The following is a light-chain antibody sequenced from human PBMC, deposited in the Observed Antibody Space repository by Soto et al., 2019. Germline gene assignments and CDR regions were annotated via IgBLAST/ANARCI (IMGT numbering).Light chain of an antibody. J-gene: IGKJ3*01. CDR1: QGISSF. Sequence: IPLTQSPSSLSASVGDRVTITCRASQGISSFLAWYQQKPGKAPKLLIYGASTLQSGVPSRFSGSGSGTDFTLTIGSLLPEDFATYYCQQLNSFPIPFGPGTKVDIK. CDR2: GAS. V-gene: IGKV1-9*01. CDR3: QQLNSFPIP.